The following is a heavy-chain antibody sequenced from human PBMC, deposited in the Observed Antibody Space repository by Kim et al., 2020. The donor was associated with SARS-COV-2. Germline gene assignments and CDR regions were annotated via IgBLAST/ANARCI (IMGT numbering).Heavy chain of an antibody. CDR3: ARCYGSQWFGEQYYYYYGMDV. V-gene: IGHV3-23*01. J-gene: IGHJ6*02. Sequence: RFTISRDNSKNTLYLQMNSLRAEDTAVYYCARCYGSQWFGEQYYYYYGMDVWGQGTTVTVSS. D-gene: IGHD3-10*01.